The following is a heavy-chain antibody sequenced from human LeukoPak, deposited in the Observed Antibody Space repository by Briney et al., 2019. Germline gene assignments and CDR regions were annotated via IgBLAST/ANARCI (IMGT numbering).Heavy chain of an antibody. Sequence: GGSLRLSCAASGFTFSSYAISWVRQAPGKGLEWASTMSGSGMTPKYADSVKGRFTISRDNSNNTLYLQMNSLRAEDTAVYYCAKDSTPYSGNKFYFDYWGQGTLVTVSS. D-gene: IGHD3-10*01. CDR1: GFTFSSYA. V-gene: IGHV3-23*01. CDR3: AKDSTPYSGNKFYFDY. J-gene: IGHJ4*02. CDR2: MSGSGMTP.